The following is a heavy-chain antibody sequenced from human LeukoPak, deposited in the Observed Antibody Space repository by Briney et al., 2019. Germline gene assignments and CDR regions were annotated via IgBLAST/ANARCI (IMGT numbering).Heavy chain of an antibody. V-gene: IGHV3-30*18. CDR3: AKDYSAAGTHYFDY. D-gene: IGHD6-13*01. CDR2: ISYDGSNK. J-gene: IGHJ4*02. CDR1: GFTFSSYG. Sequence: GGSLRLSCAASGFTFSSYGMHWVRQAPGKGLEWVAVISYDGSNKYYADSVKGRFTISRDNSKNTLYLQMNSLRAEDTAVYYCAKDYSAAGTHYFDYWGQGTLVTVSS.